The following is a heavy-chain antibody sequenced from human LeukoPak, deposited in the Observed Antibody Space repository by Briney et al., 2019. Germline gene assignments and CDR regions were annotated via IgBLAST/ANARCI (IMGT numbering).Heavy chain of an antibody. V-gene: IGHV3-30*02. D-gene: IGHD2-2*01. CDR1: GFTFSSYG. CDR3: AKGRTLGYCSSTSCLGAYFDY. Sequence: GGSLRLSCAASGFTFSSYGMHWVRQAPGKGLEWVAFIRYDGSTKYYADSVKGRFTISRDNSKNTLYLQMNSLRAEDTAVYYCAKGRTLGYCSSTSCLGAYFDYWGQGTLVTVSS. J-gene: IGHJ4*02. CDR2: IRYDGSTK.